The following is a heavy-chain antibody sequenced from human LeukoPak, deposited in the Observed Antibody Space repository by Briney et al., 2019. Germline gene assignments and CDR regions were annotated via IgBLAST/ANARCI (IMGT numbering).Heavy chain of an antibody. CDR2: INHSGST. D-gene: IGHD3-22*01. Sequence: SETLSLTCAVYGGSFSGCYWSWIRQPPGKGLEWIGEINHSGSTNYNPSLKSRVTISVDTSKNQFSLKLSSVTAADTAVYYCARGRGYYYDSSGYRYYYYFMDVWGKGTMVTVSS. CDR3: ARGRGYYYDSSGYRYYYYFMDV. J-gene: IGHJ6*03. CDR1: GGSFSGCY. V-gene: IGHV4-34*01.